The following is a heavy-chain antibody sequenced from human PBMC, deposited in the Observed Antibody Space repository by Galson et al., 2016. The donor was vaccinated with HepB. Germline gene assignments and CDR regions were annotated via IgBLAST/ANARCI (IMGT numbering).Heavy chain of an antibody. V-gene: IGHV3-23*01. J-gene: IGHJ4*02. CDR3: AKTWAYGTGCYGCNDF. Sequence: SLRLSCAASGFPFSTYAMSWVRQAPGKGLEWVSAISRSGGGPYADSVKGRFTISRDNSKNMLYLQMNSLRAEDTAVYYGAKTWAYGTGCYGCNDFWGQGTLVTVSS. CDR1: GFPFSTYA. D-gene: IGHD6-25*01. CDR2: ISRSGGGP.